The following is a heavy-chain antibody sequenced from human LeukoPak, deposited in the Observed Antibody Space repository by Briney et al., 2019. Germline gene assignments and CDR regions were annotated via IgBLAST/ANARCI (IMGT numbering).Heavy chain of an antibody. CDR3: AKRGVATIPDY. CDR1: GFTFSSYA. D-gene: IGHD5-12*01. J-gene: IGHJ4*02. V-gene: IGHV3-23*01. Sequence: GRSLRLSCAASGFTFSSYAMSWVRQAPGKGLEWVSTISGNGSTTYCADSVKGRFTISRDNSKSTLYMQMNSLRAEDTAVYYCAKRGVATIPDYWGQGTLVTVSS. CDR2: ISGNGSTT.